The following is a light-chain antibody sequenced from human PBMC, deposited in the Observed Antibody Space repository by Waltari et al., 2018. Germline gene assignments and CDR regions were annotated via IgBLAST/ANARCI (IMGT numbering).Light chain of an antibody. CDR1: ASDIGGYNY. J-gene: IGLJ1*01. CDR3: SSYTNTNTLDV. V-gene: IGLV2-14*01. Sequence: QSALTQPASVSGSPGQSITISCTGTASDIGGYNYVSWYQQPPGSAPKLLIFESNNGPSGVAARFSGSKSGNTASLTISGLQAADEAYYYCSSYTNTNTLDVFGSGTKVTVL. CDR2: ESN.